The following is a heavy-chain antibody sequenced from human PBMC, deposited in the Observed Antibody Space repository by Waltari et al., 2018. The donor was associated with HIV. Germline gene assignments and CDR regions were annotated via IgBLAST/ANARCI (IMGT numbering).Heavy chain of an antibody. Sequence: QLQLQESGPGLVKPSETLSLICTVSGGSISSSSYYWGWIRQPPGKGLEWIGSIYYSGSTHYNPSLKSRVTISVDTSKNQFSLKLSSVTAADTAVYYCARPYSSSWYYFDYWGQGTLVTVSS. J-gene: IGHJ4*02. V-gene: IGHV4-39*01. D-gene: IGHD6-13*01. CDR3: ARPYSSSWYYFDY. CDR2: IYYSGST. CDR1: GGSISSSSYY.